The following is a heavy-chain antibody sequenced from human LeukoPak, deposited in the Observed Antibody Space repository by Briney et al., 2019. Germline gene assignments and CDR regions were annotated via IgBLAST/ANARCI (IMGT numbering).Heavy chain of an antibody. J-gene: IGHJ4*02. Sequence: SETLSLTCTVSGGSISSYYWSWIRQPPGKGLEWIGYIYYSGSTNYNPSLKSRVTMSVDTSKNQFSLKLSSVTAADTAVYYCARERYGDYSFDYWGQGTLVTVSS. CDR3: ARERYGDYSFDY. CDR2: IYYSGST. V-gene: IGHV4-59*12. CDR1: GGSISSYY. D-gene: IGHD4-17*01.